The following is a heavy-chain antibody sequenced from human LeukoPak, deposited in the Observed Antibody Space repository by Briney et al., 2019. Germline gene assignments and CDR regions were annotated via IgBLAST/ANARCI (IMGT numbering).Heavy chain of an antibody. CDR2: ISYDGSNK. V-gene: IGHV3-30*18. CDR1: GFTLSSYS. CDR3: AKSVVPAAIRGLGDAFDI. D-gene: IGHD2-2*01. J-gene: IGHJ3*02. Sequence: GGSLRLSCAASGFTLSSYSMRWVRQALCKGREWVAVISYDGSNKYYADSVKGRFTISRDNSKNTLYLQMNSLRAEDTAVYYCAKSVVPAAIRGLGDAFDIWGQGTMVTVSS.